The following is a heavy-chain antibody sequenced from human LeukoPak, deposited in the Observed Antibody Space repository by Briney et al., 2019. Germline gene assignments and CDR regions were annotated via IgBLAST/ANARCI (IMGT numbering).Heavy chain of an antibody. J-gene: IGHJ4*02. Sequence: ASVKVSCKASGYTFTGYYMHWVRQAPGQGLEWMGWINPNSGGTNYAQKFQGRITMTRDTSISTAYMELSRLRSEDTAVYYCAREIGPIQLHLWSSAFDLWGQGTLVTVSS. CDR2: INPNSGGT. CDR1: GYTFTGYY. CDR3: AREIGPIQLHLWSSAFDL. D-gene: IGHD5-18*01. V-gene: IGHV1-2*02.